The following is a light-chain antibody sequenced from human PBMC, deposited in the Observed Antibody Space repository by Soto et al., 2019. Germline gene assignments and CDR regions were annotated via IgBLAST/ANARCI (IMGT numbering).Light chain of an antibody. J-gene: IGLJ2*01. Sequence: QSVLTQPPSASGTPGQRVTISCSGSSSNIGSNTVNWYQQLPGTAPKLLIYSKSQRPSGVPDRFSGSKSGTSASLAITGLQADDEADYYCQSYDSSLSAVLFGGGTKLTVL. CDR1: SSNIGSNT. CDR2: SKS. V-gene: IGLV1-44*01. CDR3: QSYDSSLSAVL.